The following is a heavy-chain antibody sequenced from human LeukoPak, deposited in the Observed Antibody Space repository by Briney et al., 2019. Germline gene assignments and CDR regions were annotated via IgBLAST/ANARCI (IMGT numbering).Heavy chain of an antibody. Sequence: GGSLRLSCAASGFTFSSYWMSWVRQAPGKGLEWVTNIKQDGSEKYYVDSVKGRFTISRDNAKNSLYLQMNSLRAEDTAVYYCARVGYSSYHDYWGQGTLVTVSS. D-gene: IGHD5-18*01. J-gene: IGHJ4*02. V-gene: IGHV3-7*01. CDR2: IKQDGSEK. CDR1: GFTFSSYW. CDR3: ARVGYSSYHDY.